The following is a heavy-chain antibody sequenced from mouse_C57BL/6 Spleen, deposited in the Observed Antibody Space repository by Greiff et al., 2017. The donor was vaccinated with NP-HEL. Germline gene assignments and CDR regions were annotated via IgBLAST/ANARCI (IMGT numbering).Heavy chain of an antibody. CDR1: GFTFGDYY. D-gene: IGHD2-10*01. V-gene: IGHV5-12*01. CDR2: ISNGGGST. CDR3: ASAYSMDY. Sequence: EVKLVESGGGLVQPGGSLKLSCAASGFTFGDYYMYWVRQTPEKRLEWVAYISNGGGSTYYPDTVKGRFTISRDNAKNTLYLQMSRLKSEDTAMYYCASAYSMDYWGQGTSVTVSS. J-gene: IGHJ4*01.